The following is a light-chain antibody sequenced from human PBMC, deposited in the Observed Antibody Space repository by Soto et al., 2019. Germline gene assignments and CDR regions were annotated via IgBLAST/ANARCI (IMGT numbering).Light chain of an antibody. Sequence: QSVLTQPASVSGSPGQSITISCTGTITDIGAYNYVSWYQQHPGKAPKLLIYGVSSRPSGVSNRFSGSKSGNAAYLTISGLQADDETEYYCSSYTSSITPYVLGTGTKVT. CDR3: SSYTSSITPYV. CDR2: GVS. V-gene: IGLV2-14*01. CDR1: ITDIGAYNY. J-gene: IGLJ1*01.